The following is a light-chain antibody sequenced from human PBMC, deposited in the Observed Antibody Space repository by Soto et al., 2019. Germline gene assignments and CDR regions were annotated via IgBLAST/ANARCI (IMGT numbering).Light chain of an antibody. CDR2: EGS. V-gene: IGLV2-23*01. CDR1: SSDVGSYNL. CDR3: CSYARSSTVV. J-gene: IGLJ2*01. Sequence: QSALTQPASVSGSPGQSITISCTGTSSDVGSYNLVSWYQHHPGKAPKLMIYEGSKRPSGVSNRFSGSKSGNTASLTISGLQAEDEADYYCCSYARSSTVVFGGGTKVTVL.